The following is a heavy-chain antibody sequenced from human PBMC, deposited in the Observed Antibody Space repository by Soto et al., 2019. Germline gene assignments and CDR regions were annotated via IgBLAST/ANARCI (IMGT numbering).Heavy chain of an antibody. Sequence: ASVKVSCKASGYTFTSYDINWVRQATGQGLEWMGWMNPNSGNTGYAQKFQGRVTMTRNTSLTTAYMELSSPRSEDTAVYYCAREMTPRGMDVWGQGTTVTVSS. CDR2: MNPNSGNT. CDR3: AREMTPRGMDV. CDR1: GYTFTSYD. J-gene: IGHJ6*02. V-gene: IGHV1-8*01.